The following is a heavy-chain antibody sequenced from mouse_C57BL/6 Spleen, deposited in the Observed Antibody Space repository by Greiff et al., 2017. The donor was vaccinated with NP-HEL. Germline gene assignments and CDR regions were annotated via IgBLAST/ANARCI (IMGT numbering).Heavy chain of an antibody. D-gene: IGHD2-1*01. V-gene: IGHV1-59*01. Sequence: VQLQQPGAELVRPGTSVKLSCKASGYTFTSYWMHWVKQRPGQGLEWIGVIDPSDSYTNYNQKFKGKATLTVDTSSSTAYMQLSSLTSEDSAVYYCARRVYYGILYYFDYWGQGTTLTVSS. J-gene: IGHJ2*01. CDR2: IDPSDSYT. CDR1: GYTFTSYW. CDR3: ARRVYYGILYYFDY.